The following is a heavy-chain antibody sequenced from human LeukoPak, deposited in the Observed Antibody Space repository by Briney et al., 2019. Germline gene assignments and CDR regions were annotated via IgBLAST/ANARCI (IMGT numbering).Heavy chain of an antibody. D-gene: IGHD3-22*01. CDR3: ARLADSSGYFPDAFDI. Sequence: GGSLRLSGAASGFTVSSNYMSWVRQAPGKGLEWVSVIYSGGSTYYADSVKGRFTISRDNSKNTLYLQMNSLRAEDTAVYYCARLADSSGYFPDAFDIWGQGTMVTVSS. CDR1: GFTVSSNY. CDR2: IYSGGST. J-gene: IGHJ3*02. V-gene: IGHV3-53*01.